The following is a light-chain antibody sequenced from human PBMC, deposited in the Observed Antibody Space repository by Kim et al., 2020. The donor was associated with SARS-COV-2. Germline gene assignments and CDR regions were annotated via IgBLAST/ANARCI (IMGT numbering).Light chain of an antibody. CDR3: QVWDSSSDVV. J-gene: IGLJ2*01. CDR2: YDS. CDR1: NIGSKS. V-gene: IGLV3-21*04. Sequence: VAPGKTAGITCGGNNIGSKSVHWYQQKPGQAPVLVIYYDSDRPSGIPERFSGSNSGNTATLTISRVEAGDEADYYCQVWDSSSDVVFGGGTKLTVL.